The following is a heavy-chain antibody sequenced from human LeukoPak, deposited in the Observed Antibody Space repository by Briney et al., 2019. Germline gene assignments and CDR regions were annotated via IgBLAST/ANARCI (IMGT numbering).Heavy chain of an antibody. Sequence: ASVTVSCKASGYIFTSYAMHWVRQAPGQRLEWMGWINAGNGNTKYSQKFQGRVTITRDTSATTVYVELSSLRSEDTAVYYCARDIDRVFNWFDPWGQGTLVTVSS. V-gene: IGHV1-3*01. J-gene: IGHJ5*02. D-gene: IGHD6-13*01. CDR1: GYIFTSYA. CDR3: ARDIDRVFNWFDP. CDR2: INAGNGNT.